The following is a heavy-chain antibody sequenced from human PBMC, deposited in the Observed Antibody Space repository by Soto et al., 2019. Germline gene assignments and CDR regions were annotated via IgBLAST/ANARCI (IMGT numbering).Heavy chain of an antibody. D-gene: IGHD3-3*01. V-gene: IGHV3-11*01. CDR2: IGRSGSTI. CDR1: EFTFSDYY. CDR3: ARRSGYAFDI. Sequence: GGSLRLSCAASEFTFSDYYMSWIRQAPGKGLEWVSYIGRSGSTIYYSDSVKGRFTISRDNAKNSLWLQMSGLRAEDTAVYYCARRSGYAFDIWGQGTMVTVSS. J-gene: IGHJ3*02.